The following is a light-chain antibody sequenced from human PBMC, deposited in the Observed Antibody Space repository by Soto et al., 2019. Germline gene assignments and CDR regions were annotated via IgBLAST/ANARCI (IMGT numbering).Light chain of an antibody. V-gene: IGKV1-39*01. Sequence: DIQMTQSPSSLSASVGDRVTITCRASQSISSYLNWYQQKPGKAPKLLIYAASILQSGVPSRFRGSGSGTDFTLTISSLQPEDFTTYYCQQSFSSHSFGQGTKLEIK. CDR3: QQSFSSHS. J-gene: IGKJ2*01. CDR1: QSISSY. CDR2: AAS.